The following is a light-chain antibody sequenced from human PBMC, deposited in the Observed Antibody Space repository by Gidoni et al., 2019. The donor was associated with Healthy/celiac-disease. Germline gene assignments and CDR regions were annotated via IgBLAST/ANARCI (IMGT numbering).Light chain of an antibody. V-gene: IGKV4-1*01. CDR3: QQYYSTPIT. J-gene: IGKJ5*01. Sequence: DIVMTQSPDSLAVSLGERATINCKSSQSVLYSSNNKNYLAWYQQKPGQPPKLLIYWASTRESGVPDRFSGSGSGTDFTLTICSLQAEDVAVYYCQQYYSTPITFGQXTRLEIK. CDR1: QSVLYSSNNKNY. CDR2: WAS.